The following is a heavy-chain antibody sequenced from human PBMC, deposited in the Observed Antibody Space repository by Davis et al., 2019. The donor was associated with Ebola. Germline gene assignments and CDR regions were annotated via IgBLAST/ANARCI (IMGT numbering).Heavy chain of an antibody. D-gene: IGHD6-6*01. CDR3: AKTGYSSSSEFDH. CDR1: GFTFSDYY. J-gene: IGHJ4*02. V-gene: IGHV3-11*01. CDR2: ISSSGSTI. Sequence: GESLKISCAASGFTFSDYYMSWIRQAPGKGLEWVSYISSSGSTIYYADSVKGRFTISRDNAKNSLYLQMNSLRVEDTAVYYCAKTGYSSSSEFDHWGQGTLVTVSS.